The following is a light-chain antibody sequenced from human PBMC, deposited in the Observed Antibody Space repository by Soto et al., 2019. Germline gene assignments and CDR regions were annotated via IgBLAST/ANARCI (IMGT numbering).Light chain of an antibody. CDR2: DAS. J-gene: IGKJ2*01. CDR3: QQRYNWPPT. Sequence: EIVLTQSPATLSLSPGERVTLFCRASQSISSSLAWYQHKSGRAPRLLIYDASNRATGIPARFSGGGSGTDFTLTISSLEPEDFAVYYCQQRYNWPPTFGQGTKLEIK. CDR1: QSISSS. V-gene: IGKV3-11*01.